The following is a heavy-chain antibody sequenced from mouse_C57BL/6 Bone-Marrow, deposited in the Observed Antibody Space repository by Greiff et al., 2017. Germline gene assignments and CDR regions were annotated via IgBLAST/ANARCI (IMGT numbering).Heavy chain of an antibody. CDR1: GYTFTSYW. J-gene: IGHJ3*01. CDR3: ARWRTAQALAWFAY. D-gene: IGHD3-2*02. Sequence: QVQLQQPGAELVKPGASVKLSCKASGYTFTSYWMHWVKQRPGQGLEWIGMIHPNSGSTNYNEKFKSKATLTVDKSSSTAYMQLSSLTSEDSAVYYCARWRTAQALAWFAYWGQGTLVTVSA. CDR2: IHPNSGST. V-gene: IGHV1-64*01.